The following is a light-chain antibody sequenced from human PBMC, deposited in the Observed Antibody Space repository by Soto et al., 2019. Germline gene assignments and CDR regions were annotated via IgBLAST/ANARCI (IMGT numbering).Light chain of an antibody. CDR2: EVS. V-gene: IGLV2-14*01. J-gene: IGLJ3*02. Sequence: QSVLTPPASVSGAPGQSITISCTGTSSDVGGYNYVSWYQQHPGKAPKLMIYEVSNRPSGVSNRFSGSKSGNTASLTISGFQAEDEADYYCSSYTGSSTLFGGGTKLTVL. CDR1: SSDVGGYNY. CDR3: SSYTGSSTL.